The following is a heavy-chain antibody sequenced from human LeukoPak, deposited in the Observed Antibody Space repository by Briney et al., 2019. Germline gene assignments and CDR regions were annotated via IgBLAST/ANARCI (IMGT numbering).Heavy chain of an antibody. CDR1: GGSISSYY. J-gene: IGHJ4*02. CDR2: ISDIGSI. V-gene: IGHV4-59*08. Sequence: SETLSLTCTVSGGSISSYYWSWIRQPPGKGLEWIAYISDIGSINYNPSLKSRVTISVDTSKNQFSLKLSSVTAADTAVYYCARHVQDFFWGVVVTEYFDYWGQGTLVTVSS. D-gene: IGHD2-21*02. CDR3: ARHVQDFFWGVVVTEYFDY.